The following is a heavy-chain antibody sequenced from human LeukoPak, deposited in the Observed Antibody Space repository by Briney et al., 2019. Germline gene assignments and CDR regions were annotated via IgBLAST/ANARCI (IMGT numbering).Heavy chain of an antibody. CDR2: ISYDGSNK. J-gene: IGHJ1*01. CDR3: AKDSRGYSSSWYEGGAFQH. CDR1: GFTFSSYG. V-gene: IGHV3-30*18. D-gene: IGHD6-13*01. Sequence: RGSLRLSCAASGFTFSSYGMHWVRQAPGKGLEWVAVISYDGSNKYYADSVKGRFTISRDNSKNTLYLQMNSLRAEDTAVYYCAKDSRGYSSSWYEGGAFQHWGQGTLVTVSS.